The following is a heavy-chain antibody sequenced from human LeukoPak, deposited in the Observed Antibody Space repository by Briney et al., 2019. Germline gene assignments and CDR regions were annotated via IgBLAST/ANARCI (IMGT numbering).Heavy chain of an antibody. J-gene: IGHJ5*02. CDR1: GGTFSSYA. D-gene: IGHD2-2*01. V-gene: IGHV1-69*13. Sequence: SVKVSCKAPGGTFSSYAISWVRQAPGQGLEWMGGIIPIFGTANYAQKFQGRVTITADESTSTAYMELSSLRSEDTAVYYCARSPREYCSSTSCYLNWFDPWGQGTLVTVSS. CDR3: ARSPREYCSSTSCYLNWFDP. CDR2: IIPIFGTA.